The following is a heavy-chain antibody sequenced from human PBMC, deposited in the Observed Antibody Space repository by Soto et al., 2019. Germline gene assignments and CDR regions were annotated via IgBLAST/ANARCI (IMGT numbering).Heavy chain of an antibody. CDR1: GFTFSSYG. CDR2: ISYDGSNK. V-gene: IGHV3-30*18. CDR3: AKDLGGGSYRYYYYGMDV. J-gene: IGHJ6*02. Sequence: HPGGSLRLSCAASGFTFSSYGMHWVRQAPGKGLEWVAVISYDGSNKYYADSVKGRFTISRDNSKNTLYLQMNSLRAEDTAVYYCAKDLGGGSYRYYYYGMDVWGQGTTVTVSS. D-gene: IGHD1-26*01.